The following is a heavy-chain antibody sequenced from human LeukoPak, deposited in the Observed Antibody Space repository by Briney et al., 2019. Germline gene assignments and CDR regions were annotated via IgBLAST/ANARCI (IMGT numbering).Heavy chain of an antibody. J-gene: IGHJ4*02. Sequence: SETLSLTCAVYGGSFSGYYWSWIRQPPGKGLEWIGEINHSGSTNYNPSLKSRVTISVDTSKNQFSLKLSSVTAADTAVYYCARGTTVTTDYFDCWGQGTLVTVSS. V-gene: IGHV4-34*01. D-gene: IGHD4-17*01. CDR1: GGSFSGYY. CDR3: ARGTTVTTDYFDC. CDR2: INHSGST.